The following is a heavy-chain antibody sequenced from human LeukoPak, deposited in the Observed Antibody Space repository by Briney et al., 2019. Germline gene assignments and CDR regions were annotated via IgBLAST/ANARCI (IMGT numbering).Heavy chain of an antibody. CDR2: IKQDGSEK. CDR3: ASHSSSWYGTDY. J-gene: IGHJ4*02. Sequence: PGGSLRLSCAASGFTFSSYYMSWVRQAPGKGLEWVANIKQDGSEKYYVDSVKGRFTISRDNAKNSLYLQMNSLRAEDTAVYYCASHSSSWYGTDYWGQGTLVTVSS. V-gene: IGHV3-7*01. D-gene: IGHD6-13*01. CDR1: GFTFSSYY.